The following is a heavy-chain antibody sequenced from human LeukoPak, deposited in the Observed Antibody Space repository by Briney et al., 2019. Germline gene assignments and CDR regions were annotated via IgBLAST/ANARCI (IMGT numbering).Heavy chain of an antibody. Sequence: GASVKVSCKASGGTFSSYAISWVRQAPGQGLEWMGGIISIFGTANYAQKFQGRVTITADESTSTAYMELSSLRSEDTAVYYCARGGRFLNWFDPWGQGTLVTVSS. D-gene: IGHD3-3*01. CDR3: ARGGRFLNWFDP. CDR1: GGTFSSYA. CDR2: IISIFGTA. J-gene: IGHJ5*02. V-gene: IGHV1-69*13.